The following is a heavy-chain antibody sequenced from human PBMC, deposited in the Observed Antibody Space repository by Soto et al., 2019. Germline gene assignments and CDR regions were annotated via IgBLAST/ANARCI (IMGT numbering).Heavy chain of an antibody. CDR1: GGSISSYY. CDR2: IYYSGST. Sequence: QVQLQESGPGLVKPSETLSLTCTVSGGSISSYYWSWIRQPPGKGLEWIGYIYYSGSTNYNPSLKSRVTISVDTSKSQFSLKLSSVTAADTAVYYCARIDIAAAGTLDYWGRGTLVTVSS. D-gene: IGHD6-13*01. CDR3: ARIDIAAAGTLDY. J-gene: IGHJ4*02. V-gene: IGHV4-59*01.